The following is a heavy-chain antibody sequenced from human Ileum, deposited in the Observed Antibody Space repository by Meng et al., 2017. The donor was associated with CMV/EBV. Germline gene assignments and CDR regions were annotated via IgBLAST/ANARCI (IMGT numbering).Heavy chain of an antibody. D-gene: IGHD1-1*01. V-gene: IGHV4-34*01. J-gene: IGHJ4*02. Sequence: SETLSLTCAVYGGSFSGYYWSWIRQPPGKGLEWIGEINHSGSTNYNPSLKSRVTISVDTSKNQFSLKLSSVTAADTAVYYCARKYTYFDYWGQGTLVTGAS. CDR3: ARKYTYFDY. CDR2: INHSGST. CDR1: GGSFSGYY.